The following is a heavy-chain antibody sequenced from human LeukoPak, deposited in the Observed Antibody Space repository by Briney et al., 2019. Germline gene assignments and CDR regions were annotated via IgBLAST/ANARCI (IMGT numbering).Heavy chain of an antibody. J-gene: IGHJ5*02. CDR1: GGSISSGGYS. CDR3: ARGTVVVVAAQLRMGWFDP. Sequence: SETLSLTRAVSGGSISSGGYSWSWIRQPPGKGLEWIGYIYHSGSTYYNPSLKSRVTISVDTSKNQFSLKLSSVTAADTAVYYCARGTVVVVAAQLRMGWFDPWGQGTLVTVSS. D-gene: IGHD2-15*01. V-gene: IGHV4-30-2*01. CDR2: IYHSGST.